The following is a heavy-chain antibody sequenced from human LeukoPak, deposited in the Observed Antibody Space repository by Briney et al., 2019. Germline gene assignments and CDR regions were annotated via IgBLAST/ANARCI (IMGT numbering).Heavy chain of an antibody. D-gene: IGHD2-21*01. CDR1: GYSFTDYY. V-gene: IGHV1-2*02. Sequence: ASVKVSCKTSGYSFTDYYMHWVRQAPGQGLEWMGWINPNSGGTSSAQKFQGRVTMTRDTSITTVYMEVSWLTSDDTAIYYCARADRLHGGPYLIGPWGQGTLVTVS. J-gene: IGHJ5*02. CDR2: INPNSGGT. CDR3: ARADRLHGGPYLIGP.